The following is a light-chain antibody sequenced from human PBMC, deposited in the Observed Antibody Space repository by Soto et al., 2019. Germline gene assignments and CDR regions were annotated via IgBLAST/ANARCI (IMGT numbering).Light chain of an antibody. Sequence: QSALTQPASVSGSPGQSITISCTGTNSDVGGYNYVSWYQQHPGKAPKLMIYEVSNRPLGVSNRFSGSKSGNTASLTISGLQAEDEADYYCSSYASSILWVFGGGTKLTVL. CDR3: SSYASSILWV. J-gene: IGLJ3*02. V-gene: IGLV2-14*01. CDR1: NSDVGGYNY. CDR2: EVS.